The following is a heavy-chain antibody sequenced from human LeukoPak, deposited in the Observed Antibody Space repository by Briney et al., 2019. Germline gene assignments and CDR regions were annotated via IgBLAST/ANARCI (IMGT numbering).Heavy chain of an antibody. V-gene: IGHV1-58*02. CDR2: IVVGSGNT. CDR1: GFTFTSSA. Sequence: EASVKVSCKASGFTFTSSAMQWVRQARGQRLEWIGWIVVGSGNTNYAQKFPERVTITRDMSTSTAYMELSSLRSEDTAVYYCAARYCTNGVCYNGFDPWGQGTLVTVSS. D-gene: IGHD2-8*01. J-gene: IGHJ5*02. CDR3: AARYCTNGVCYNGFDP.